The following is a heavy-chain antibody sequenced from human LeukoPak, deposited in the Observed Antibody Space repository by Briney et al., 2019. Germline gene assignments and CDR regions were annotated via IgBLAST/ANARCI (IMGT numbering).Heavy chain of an antibody. Sequence: SETLSLTCTVSGGSISSRSYYWGWIRQPPGKGLEWIGTIYYSGSTYYNPSLKSRVTISVDTSKNQFSLKLSSVTAADTAVYYCARHQGYCSSTSCLSGFDYWGQGTLVTVSS. CDR1: GGSISSRSYY. J-gene: IGHJ4*02. V-gene: IGHV4-39*01. CDR3: ARHQGYCSSTSCLSGFDY. D-gene: IGHD2-2*01. CDR2: IYYSGST.